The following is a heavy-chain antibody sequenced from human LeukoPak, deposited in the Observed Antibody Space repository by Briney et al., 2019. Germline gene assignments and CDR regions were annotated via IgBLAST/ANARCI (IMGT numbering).Heavy chain of an antibody. CDR2: ISSSSSYI. Sequence: GGSLRPSCAASGFTFSSYIMNWVRQAPGKGLEWVSCISSSSSYIYYADSVKGRFTISRDNAKNSLCLQMNSLRTEDTAVYYCARGPSYASLDVWGQGTTVTVSS. V-gene: IGHV3-21*01. CDR3: ARGPSYASLDV. D-gene: IGHD2-2*01. J-gene: IGHJ6*02. CDR1: GFTFSSYI.